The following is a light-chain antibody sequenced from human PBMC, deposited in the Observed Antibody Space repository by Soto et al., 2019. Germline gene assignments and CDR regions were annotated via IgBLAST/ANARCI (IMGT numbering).Light chain of an antibody. V-gene: IGKV3-11*01. Sequence: EIVLTQSPATLSLSPGERATLSCRDSQSVISYLAWYQHKPGQAPRLLIYDASNRATGIPARFIGSGSGTVFTLTISSLEPEDFAVFYCQQHSNWPITFGQGTRLEIK. CDR1: QSVISY. J-gene: IGKJ5*01. CDR2: DAS. CDR3: QQHSNWPIT.